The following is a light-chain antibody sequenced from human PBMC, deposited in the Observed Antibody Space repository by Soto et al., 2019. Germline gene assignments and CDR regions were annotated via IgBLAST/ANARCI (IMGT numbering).Light chain of an antibody. CDR1: QSVSSSY. Sequence: EIVLLQSPGTLSLSPGERATLSCRASQSVSSSYLAWYQQKPGQGPRLLIYDTSSRATGIPDRFSGSGSGTDFTLTISRLEPEDFAVYDCQQYGNSPFTFGPGTKVEIK. CDR3: QQYGNSPFT. CDR2: DTS. J-gene: IGKJ3*01. V-gene: IGKV3-20*01.